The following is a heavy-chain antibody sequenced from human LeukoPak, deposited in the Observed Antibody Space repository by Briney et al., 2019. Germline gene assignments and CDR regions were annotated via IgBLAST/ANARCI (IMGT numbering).Heavy chain of an antibody. J-gene: IGHJ4*02. D-gene: IGHD1-26*01. CDR1: GYTFTGYY. Sequence: ASVKVSCKASGYTFTGYYMHWVRQAPGQGLEWMGWINPNSGGTNYAQKFRGRVTMTTDTATTTAYMELGSLRSDDTAVYYCARDRGVEGADTFDYWGQGTLVTVSS. CDR2: INPNSGGT. V-gene: IGHV1-2*02. CDR3: ARDRGVEGADTFDY.